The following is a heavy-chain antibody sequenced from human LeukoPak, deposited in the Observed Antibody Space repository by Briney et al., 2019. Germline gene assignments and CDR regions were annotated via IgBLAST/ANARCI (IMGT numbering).Heavy chain of an antibody. CDR2: IRPDGSGT. CDR1: GLTFSSYW. D-gene: IGHD3-10*01. CDR3: ARDLVYGSGSYDY. V-gene: IGHV3-74*01. J-gene: IGHJ4*02. Sequence: GGSLRLSCGASGLTFSSYWMHWVRQAPGKGRVWVSRIRPDGSGTNYADSVKGRFTISRDNAKNTLYLQMNSLRAEDTAVYYCARDLVYGSGSYDYWGQGTLVTVSS.